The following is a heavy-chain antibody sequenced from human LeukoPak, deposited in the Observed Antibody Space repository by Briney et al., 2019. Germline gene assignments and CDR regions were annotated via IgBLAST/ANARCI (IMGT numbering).Heavy chain of an antibody. CDR2: IKQDGSEK. CDR3: ARVGCSSTSCFRDYYYYYGMDV. J-gene: IGHJ6*02. V-gene: IGHV3-7*01. D-gene: IGHD2-2*01. Sequence: GGSLRLSCAASGFTFSNAWMSWVRQAPGKGLEWVANIKQDGSEKYYVDSVKGRFTISRDNAKNSLYLQMNSLRAEDTAVYYCARVGCSSTSCFRDYYYYYGMDVWGQGTTVTVSS. CDR1: GFTFSNAW.